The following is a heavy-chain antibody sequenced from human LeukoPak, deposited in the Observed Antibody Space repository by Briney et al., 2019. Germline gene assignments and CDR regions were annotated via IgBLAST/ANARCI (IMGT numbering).Heavy chain of an antibody. J-gene: IGHJ4*02. CDR3: VRDRGDY. CDR2: IKLGGSEV. V-gene: IGHV3-7*01. Sequence: GGSLRLSCAASGFTFASHLMNWVRQAPGRGLEWVANIKLGGSEVYYVESVKGRFTISRDDAKNSLFLQMGSLRDEDTAIYYCVRDRGDYWGQGTLVTVSS. CDR1: GFTFASHL.